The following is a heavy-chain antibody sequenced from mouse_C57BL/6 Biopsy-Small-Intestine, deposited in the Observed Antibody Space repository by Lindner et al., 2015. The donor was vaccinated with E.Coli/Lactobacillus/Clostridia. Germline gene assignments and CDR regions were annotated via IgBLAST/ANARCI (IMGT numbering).Heavy chain of an antibody. D-gene: IGHD2-5*01. CDR2: ISSGGSYT. Sequence: VQLQESGGDLVKPGGSLKLSCAASGFTFSSYSMSWVRQTPDKRLEWVATISSGGSYTYYPDSVKGRFTISRDNAKNTLYLQMSSLKSEDTAMYYCARHPLYYSNPYYAMDYWGQGTSVTVSS. J-gene: IGHJ4*01. CDR1: GFTFSSYS. V-gene: IGHV5-6*01. CDR3: ARHPLYYSNPYYAMDY.